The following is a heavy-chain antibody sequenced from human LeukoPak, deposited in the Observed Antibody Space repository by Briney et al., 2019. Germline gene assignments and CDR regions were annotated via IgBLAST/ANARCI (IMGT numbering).Heavy chain of an antibody. D-gene: IGHD2-21*02. Sequence: GASVKVSCKASGYTFTSYGISWVRQAPGQGLEWMGWISAYNGNTNYAQKLQGRVTMTTDTSTSTVYMELSSLRSEDTAVYYCARTLYEGDKPYYYYYYMDVWGKGTTVTVSS. J-gene: IGHJ6*03. CDR2: ISAYNGNT. CDR3: ARTLYEGDKPYYYYYYMDV. V-gene: IGHV1-18*01. CDR1: GYTFTSYG.